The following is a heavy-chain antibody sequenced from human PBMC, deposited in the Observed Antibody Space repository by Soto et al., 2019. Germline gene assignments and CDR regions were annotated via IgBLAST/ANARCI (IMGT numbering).Heavy chain of an antibody. J-gene: IGHJ4*02. CDR1: GSTFTSYA. CDR2: INAGNGNP. Sequence: ASVKVSCKASGSTFTSYAMHWVRQAPGQRLEWMGWINAGNGNPKYSQKFKGRVTITRDTSASTAYMELSSLRSEDTAVYYCAREESSSFDYWGQGTLVTVSS. CDR3: AREESSSFDY. V-gene: IGHV1-3*01. D-gene: IGHD6-6*01.